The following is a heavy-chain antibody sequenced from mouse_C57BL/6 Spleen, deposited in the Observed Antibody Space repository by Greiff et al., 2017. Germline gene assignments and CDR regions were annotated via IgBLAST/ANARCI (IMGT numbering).Heavy chain of an antibody. CDR2: IHPNSGST. J-gene: IGHJ2*01. D-gene: IGHD1-1*01. CDR1: GYTFTSYW. Sequence: QVQLQQPGAELVKPGASVKLSCKASGYTFTSYWMHWVKQRPGQGLEWIGMIHPNSGSTNYTEKFKSKATLTVDKSYSTAYLQLSSLTSEDSAVYYCARGFHYGSRENYFDYWGQGTTLTVSS. CDR3: ARGFHYGSRENYFDY. V-gene: IGHV1-64*01.